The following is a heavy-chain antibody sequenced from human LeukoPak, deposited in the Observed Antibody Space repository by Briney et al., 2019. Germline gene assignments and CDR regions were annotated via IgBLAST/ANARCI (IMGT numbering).Heavy chain of an antibody. CDR2: ISTSSSYI. J-gene: IGHJ6*02. Sequence: NPGGSLRLSCAASGFTFGSYSINWVRQAPGKGLEWVSSISTSSSYIFYADSLKGRFTISRDNAKNSLYLQMNSLRTEDTAVYYCARDGHCSSTSCYSPYYGMDVWGQGTTVTVSS. V-gene: IGHV3-21*01. D-gene: IGHD2-2*01. CDR1: GFTFGSYS. CDR3: ARDGHCSSTSCYSPYYGMDV.